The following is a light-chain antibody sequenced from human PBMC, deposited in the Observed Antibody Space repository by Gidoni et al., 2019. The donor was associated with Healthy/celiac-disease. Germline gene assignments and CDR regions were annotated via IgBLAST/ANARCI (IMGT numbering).Light chain of an antibody. CDR1: NIGSKS. V-gene: IGLV3-21*04. CDR2: YDS. CDR3: QVWDSSSDLL. Sequence: SYVLTQPPSVSVAPGKTARITCVGNNIGSKSVHWYPQKPGQAPVLVIYYDSDRPSGLPERFSGSNSGNTATLTISRVEAGDEADYYCQVWDSSSDLLFGGGTKLTVL. J-gene: IGLJ2*01.